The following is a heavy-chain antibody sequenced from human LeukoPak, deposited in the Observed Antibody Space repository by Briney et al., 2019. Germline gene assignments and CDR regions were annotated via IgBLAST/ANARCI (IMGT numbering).Heavy chain of an antibody. CDR1: GYTFTSYA. CDR2: IIPILGIA. Sequence: SVRVSCKASGYTFTSYAISWVRQAPGQGLEWMGRIIPILGIANYAQKFQGRVTITADKSTSTAYMELSSLRSEDTAVYYCARWVVSPNAFDIWGQGTMVTVSS. D-gene: IGHD2-15*01. V-gene: IGHV1-69*04. J-gene: IGHJ3*02. CDR3: ARWVVSPNAFDI.